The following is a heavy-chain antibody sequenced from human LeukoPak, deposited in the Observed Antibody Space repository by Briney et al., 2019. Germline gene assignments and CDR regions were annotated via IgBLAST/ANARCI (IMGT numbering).Heavy chain of an antibody. CDR2: IIPILGTP. V-gene: IGHV1-69*13. J-gene: IGHJ6*03. CDR1: GGTFSRYA. D-gene: IGHD3-10*01. CDR3: ARVITIGQPPYYYYMDV. Sequence: SVKVSCKASGGTFSRYAFGWVRQAPGQGLEWMGGIIPILGTPNYAQKFQGRLTITADESTSTAYMELSSLKSEDTAMYYCARVITIGQPPYYYYMDVWGKGTTVTVSS.